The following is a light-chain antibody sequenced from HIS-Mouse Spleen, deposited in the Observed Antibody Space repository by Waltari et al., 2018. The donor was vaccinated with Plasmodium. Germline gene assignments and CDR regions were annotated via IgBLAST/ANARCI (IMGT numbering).Light chain of an antibody. CDR1: QSVSSY. CDR3: QQRSNWPRVLT. V-gene: IGKV3-11*01. CDR2: DAS. Sequence: EIVLTQSPATLSLSPGERATLSCRASQSVSSYLAWYQQNPGQPPRLLIYDASNRATGIPARFSGSGSGTDFTLTISILEPEDFAVYYCQQRSNWPRVLTFGGGTKVEIK. J-gene: IGKJ4*01.